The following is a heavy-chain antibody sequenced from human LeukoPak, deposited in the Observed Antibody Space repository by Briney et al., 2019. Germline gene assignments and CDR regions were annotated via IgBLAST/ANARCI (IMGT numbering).Heavy chain of an antibody. J-gene: IGHJ4*02. CDR3: ARDLSGWPVDY. CDR2: IIPILGIA. Sequence: SVKVSCKASGGTFSSYAISWVRQAPGQGLEWMGRIIPILGIANYAQKFQGRVTITADKFTSTAYMELSSLRSEDTAVYYCARDLSGWPVDYWGQGTLVTVSS. D-gene: IGHD6-19*01. CDR1: GGTFSSYA. V-gene: IGHV1-69*04.